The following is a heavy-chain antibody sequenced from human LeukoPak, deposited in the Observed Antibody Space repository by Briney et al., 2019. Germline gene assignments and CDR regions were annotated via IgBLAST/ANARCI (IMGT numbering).Heavy chain of an antibody. Sequence: GESLKISCKASGYTFTSYGISWVRQAPGQGLEWMGWISAYNGNTNYAQKLQGRVTMTTDTSTSTAYMELRSLRSDDTAVYYCARDPGIAVAGTIDYWGQGTLVTVSS. CDR2: ISAYNGNT. J-gene: IGHJ4*02. V-gene: IGHV1-18*01. CDR1: GYTFTSYG. CDR3: ARDPGIAVAGTIDY. D-gene: IGHD6-19*01.